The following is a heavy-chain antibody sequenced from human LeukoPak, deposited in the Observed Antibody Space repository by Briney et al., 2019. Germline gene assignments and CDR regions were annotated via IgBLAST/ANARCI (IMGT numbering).Heavy chain of an antibody. CDR2: MNSDASTT. CDR3: ATAGRYYLDN. Sequence: GGSLRLSCAASGFTFSNYGMNWVRQAPGKGLVWVSRMNSDASTTNYADSVKGRFTVSRDNAKNTLFLQMNNLRAEDTAVYYCATAGRYYLDNWGQGTLVTVSS. V-gene: IGHV3-74*01. J-gene: IGHJ4*02. CDR1: GFTFSNYG.